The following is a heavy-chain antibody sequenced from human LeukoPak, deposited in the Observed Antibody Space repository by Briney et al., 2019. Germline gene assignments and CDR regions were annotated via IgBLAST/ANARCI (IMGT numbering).Heavy chain of an antibody. CDR2: ISAYNGNT. V-gene: IGHV1-18*01. D-gene: IGHD5-18*01. CDR1: GYTFTSYG. CDR3: AHTKKGYSYGSTSPNYYYYMDV. J-gene: IGHJ6*03. Sequence: ASVKVSCKASGYTFTSYGISWVRQAPGQGLEWMGWISAYNGNTNYAQKLQGRVTMTTDTSTSTAYMELRSLRSDDTAVYYCAHTKKGYSYGSTSPNYYYYMDVWGKGTTVTVSS.